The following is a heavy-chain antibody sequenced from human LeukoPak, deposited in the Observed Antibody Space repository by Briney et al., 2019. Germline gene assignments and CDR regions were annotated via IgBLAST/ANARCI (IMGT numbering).Heavy chain of an antibody. CDR3: ASGFDKIDY. J-gene: IGHJ4*02. Sequence: SETLSLTCAVYGGSFSGYYWSWIRQPPGKGLEWIGEINHSGSTNYNPSLKSRVTISVDTSKNQFSLKLSSVTAPDTAVYYCASGFDKIDYWGQGTLVTVSS. CDR1: GGSFSGYY. D-gene: IGHD3-10*01. V-gene: IGHV4-34*01. CDR2: INHSGST.